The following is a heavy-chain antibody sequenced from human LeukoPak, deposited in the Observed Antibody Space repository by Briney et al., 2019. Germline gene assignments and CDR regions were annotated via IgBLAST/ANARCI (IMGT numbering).Heavy chain of an antibody. CDR2: INHSGST. D-gene: IGHD4-17*01. CDR3: ARRPKTTVTTSNWSDP. CDR1: GGSFSGYY. Sequence: SETLSLTCAVYGGSFSGYYWSWIRQPPGKGLEWIGEINHSGSTNYNPSLKSRVTISVDTSKNQFSLKLSSVTAADTAVYYCARRPKTTVTTSNWSDPWGQGTLVTVSS. J-gene: IGHJ5*02. V-gene: IGHV4-34*01.